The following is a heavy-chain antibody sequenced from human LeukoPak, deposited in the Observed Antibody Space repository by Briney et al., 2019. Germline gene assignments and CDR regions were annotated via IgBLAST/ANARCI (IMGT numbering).Heavy chain of an antibody. Sequence: GGSLRLSCAASGFTFSSYGMSWVRQAPGKGLEWVSAISGSGSSTYYADSVKGRFTISRDNSKNTLFLQINSLRAEDTAIYYCAKGRQQLAFDPWGQGTLVTVSS. V-gene: IGHV3-23*01. CDR1: GFTFSSYG. D-gene: IGHD6-13*01. CDR2: ISGSGSST. J-gene: IGHJ5*02. CDR3: AKGRQQLAFDP.